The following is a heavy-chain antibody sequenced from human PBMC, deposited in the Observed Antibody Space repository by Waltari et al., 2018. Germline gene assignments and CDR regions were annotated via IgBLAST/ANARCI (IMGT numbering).Heavy chain of an antibody. CDR2: INHSGST. CDR1: GGSFSGYY. CDR3: ARGRYYYDSSGYYKALYYYFDY. D-gene: IGHD3-22*01. J-gene: IGHJ4*02. Sequence: QVQLQQWGAGLLKPSETLSLTCAVYGGSFSGYYWSWIRQPPGKGLEWIGEINHSGSTNYNPSLKSRVTISVDTSKNQFSLKLSSVTAADTAVYYCARGRYYYDSSGYYKALYYYFDYWGQGTLVTVSS. V-gene: IGHV4-34*01.